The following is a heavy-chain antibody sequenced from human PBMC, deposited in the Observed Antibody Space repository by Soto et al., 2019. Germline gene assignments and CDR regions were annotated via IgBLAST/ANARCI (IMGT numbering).Heavy chain of an antibody. CDR2: IIPIFGTA. D-gene: IGHD5-12*01. CDR1: GGTFSSYA. V-gene: IGHV1-69*06. J-gene: IGHJ6*02. CDR3: ARAEGRDGYNPYYGMDV. Sequence: QVQLVQSGAEVKKPGSSVKVSCKAFGGTFSSYAISWVRQAPGQGLEWMGGIIPIFGTANYAQKFQGRVTITADKSTSTAYMELSSLRSEDTAVYYCARAEGRDGYNPYYGMDVWGQGTTVTVSS.